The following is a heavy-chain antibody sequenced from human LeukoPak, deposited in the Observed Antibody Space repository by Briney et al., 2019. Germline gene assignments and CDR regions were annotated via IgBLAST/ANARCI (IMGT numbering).Heavy chain of an antibody. CDR2: IYTSGST. CDR3: ATGGHSYGYWNGFDP. D-gene: IGHD5-18*01. Sequence: SETLSLTCTVSGGSISSYYWSWIRQPAGKGLEWIGRIYTSGSTNYNPSLKSRVTMSVDTSKNQFSLKLSSVTAADTAVYYCATGGHSYGYWNGFDPWGQGTLVTVSS. V-gene: IGHV4-4*07. CDR1: GGSISSYY. J-gene: IGHJ5*02.